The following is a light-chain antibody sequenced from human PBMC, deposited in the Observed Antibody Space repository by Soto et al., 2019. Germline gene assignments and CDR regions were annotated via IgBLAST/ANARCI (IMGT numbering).Light chain of an antibody. CDR3: SSYTTTNTYV. J-gene: IGLJ1*01. Sequence: QSVLTQPASVSGSPGQSITISCTGTSSDVGGYNYVSWYQQHPGKAPKLMIYEVSNRPSGVSNRFSGSKSGNTASLTISGLQAEDEADYYRSSYTTTNTYVFGTGTKVTVL. CDR1: SSDVGGYNY. CDR2: EVS. V-gene: IGLV2-14*01.